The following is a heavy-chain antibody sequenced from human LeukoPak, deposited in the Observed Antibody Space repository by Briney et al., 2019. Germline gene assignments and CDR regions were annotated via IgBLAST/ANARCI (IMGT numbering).Heavy chain of an antibody. CDR2: INHSGST. D-gene: IGHD3-3*01. Sequence: SETLSLTCAVYGGSFSGYYWSWIRQPPGKGLEWIGEINHSGSTNYNPSLKSRVTISVDTSKNQFSLKLSSVTAADTAVYYCARGVRVTIFGVASYHYYYYMDVWGKGTTVTVSS. CDR3: ARGVRVTIFGVASYHYYYYMDV. V-gene: IGHV4-34*01. CDR1: GGSFSGYY. J-gene: IGHJ6*03.